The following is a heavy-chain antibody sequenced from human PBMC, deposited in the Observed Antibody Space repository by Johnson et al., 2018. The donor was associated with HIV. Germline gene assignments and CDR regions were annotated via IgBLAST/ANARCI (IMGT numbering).Heavy chain of an antibody. CDR3: AKDLSSGWYHAFDI. V-gene: IGHV3-30*02. D-gene: IGHD6-19*01. Sequence: QMQLVESGGGVVQPGGSLRLSCAASAFTFSSYAIHWVRQAPGKGLEWVAFIHYDGNNKYYADSVTGRFTISRDNSKNTLYLQMNSLRAEDTAVYYCAKDLSSGWYHAFDIWGQGTMVTVSS. J-gene: IGHJ3*02. CDR1: AFTFSSYA. CDR2: IHYDGNNK.